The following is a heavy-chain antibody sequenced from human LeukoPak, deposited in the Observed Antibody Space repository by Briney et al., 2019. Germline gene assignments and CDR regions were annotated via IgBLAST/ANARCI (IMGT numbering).Heavy chain of an antibody. CDR1: GFTFSSYA. V-gene: IGHV3-30*04. CDR2: ISYDGSNK. Sequence: GGSLRLSCAASGFTFSSYAMHWVRQAPGKGLEWVAVISYDGSNKYYADSVKGRFTISRDNSKNTLYLQMNSLRAEDTAVYYCAILPPYYYYGMDVWGQGTTVTVSS. CDR3: AILPPYYYYGMDV. J-gene: IGHJ6*02.